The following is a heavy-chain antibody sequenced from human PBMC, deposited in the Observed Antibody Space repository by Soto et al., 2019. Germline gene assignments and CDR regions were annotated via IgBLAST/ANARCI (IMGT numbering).Heavy chain of an antibody. V-gene: IGHV5-51*01. J-gene: IGHJ4*02. D-gene: IGHD3-3*01. CDR2: IYPGDSDT. CDR3: ARHLQGDFWSGYYFDY. CDR1: GYSFTSYW. Sequence: GESLKISCKGSGYSFTSYWIGWVRQMPGKGLEWMGIIYPGDSDTRYSPSFQGQVTISADKSISTAYLQWSSLKASDTAMYYCARHLQGDFWSGYYFDYWGQGTLVTVSS.